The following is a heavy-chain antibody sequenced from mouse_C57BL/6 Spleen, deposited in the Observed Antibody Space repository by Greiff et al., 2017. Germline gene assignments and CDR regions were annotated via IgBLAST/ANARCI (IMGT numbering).Heavy chain of an antibody. CDR1: GYTFTSYW. CDR3: ARSEHDGYPFAD. D-gene: IGHD2-3*01. J-gene: IGHJ3*01. CDR2: IHPNSGST. V-gene: IGHV1-64*01. Sequence: VQLQQPGAELVKPGASVKLSCKASGYTFTSYWMHWVKQRPGQGLEWIGMIHPNSGSTNYNEQFQGKATLTVDTSSSTAYMQLRRLTSEDSAVYYCARSEHDGYPFADWGQGTLVTVSA.